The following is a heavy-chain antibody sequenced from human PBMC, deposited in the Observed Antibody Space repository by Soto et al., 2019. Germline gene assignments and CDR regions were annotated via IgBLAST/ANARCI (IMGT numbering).Heavy chain of an antibody. CDR2: IYWDDDK. D-gene: IGHD2-21*01. V-gene: IGHV2-5*02. CDR1: GFSLSTSGVG. Sequence: QITLKESGPTLVKPTQTLTLTCTFSGFSLSTSGVGVGWIRQPPGKALERLALIYWDDDKRYSPSLKSRLTXNKDTSNSQVVLTMTNMDPVDTATYYCARLLWNFPHWGQGTLVTVSS. J-gene: IGHJ1*01. CDR3: ARLLWNFPH.